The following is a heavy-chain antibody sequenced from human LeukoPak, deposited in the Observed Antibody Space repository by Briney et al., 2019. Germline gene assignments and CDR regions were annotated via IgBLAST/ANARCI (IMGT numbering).Heavy chain of an antibody. CDR3: ARDLWNFYDDSGYNRDFDS. Sequence: GASVTVSCKATSRISWVRQAPGQGLEWMGWIGTYGGDTYYAQKFQGRFTVTTDTSTSTVYMELRNLRSDDTAVHYCARDLWNFYDDSGYNRDFDSWGQGTLVTVSS. D-gene: IGHD3-22*01. CDR2: IGTYGGDT. CDR1: TSR. V-gene: IGHV1-18*01. J-gene: IGHJ5*01.